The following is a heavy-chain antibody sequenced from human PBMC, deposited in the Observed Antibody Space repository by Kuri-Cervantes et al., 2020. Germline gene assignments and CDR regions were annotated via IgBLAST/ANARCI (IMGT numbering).Heavy chain of an antibody. Sequence: SETLSLTCTVSGGSISSSSYYWGWIRQPPGKGLEWIGSIYYSGSTYYNPSLKSRVTISVDTSKNQFSLKLSSVTAADTAVYYCARLIPNYDFWSGYYWGAYHFDYWGQGTLVTVSS. D-gene: IGHD3-3*01. CDR3: ARLIPNYDFWSGYYWGAYHFDY. V-gene: IGHV4-39*01. CDR2: IYYSGST. CDR1: GGSISSSSYY. J-gene: IGHJ4*02.